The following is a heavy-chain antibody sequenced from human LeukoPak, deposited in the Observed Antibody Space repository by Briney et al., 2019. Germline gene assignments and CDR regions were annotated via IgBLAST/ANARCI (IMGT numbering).Heavy chain of an antibody. D-gene: IGHD3-22*01. V-gene: IGHV1-69*05. CDR3: AVVIGYYYYYMDV. Sequence: SVKVFCKASGGTFSSYAISWVRQAPGQGLEWMGGIIPIFGTANYAQKFQGRVTITTDESTSTAYMELSSLRSEDTAVYYCAVVIGYYYYYMDVWGKGTTVTVSS. CDR1: GGTFSSYA. J-gene: IGHJ6*03. CDR2: IIPIFGTA.